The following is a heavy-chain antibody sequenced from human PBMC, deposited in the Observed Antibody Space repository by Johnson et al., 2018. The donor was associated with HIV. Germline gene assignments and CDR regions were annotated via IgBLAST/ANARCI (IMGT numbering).Heavy chain of an antibody. Sequence: QVQVVESGGGVVQPGGSLRLSCAASGFSFSSYGIHWVRQAPGKGPEWVAFTRYDGSNKYYADSVKGRFTISRDNSENMVYLQMNSLRGDDTAVYYCAKGIRNTPINDAFDIWGQGTLVTVSS. D-gene: IGHD2-15*01. V-gene: IGHV3-30*02. J-gene: IGHJ3*02. CDR1: GFSFSSYG. CDR2: TRYDGSNK. CDR3: AKGIRNTPINDAFDI.